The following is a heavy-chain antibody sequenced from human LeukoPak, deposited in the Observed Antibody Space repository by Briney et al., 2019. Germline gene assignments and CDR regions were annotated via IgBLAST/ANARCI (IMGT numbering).Heavy chain of an antibody. Sequence: SETLSLTCTVSGGSISDYYWSWIRQSPGKGLEWIGYIYYTGSTNYNPSLKSRVTISEDTSKNQFSLKLSSVTAADTALYYCARQRDGYPTAWFDPWGQGTLVTVSS. V-gene: IGHV4-59*08. CDR1: GGSISDYY. CDR2: IYYTGST. D-gene: IGHD5-24*01. J-gene: IGHJ5*02. CDR3: ARQRDGYPTAWFDP.